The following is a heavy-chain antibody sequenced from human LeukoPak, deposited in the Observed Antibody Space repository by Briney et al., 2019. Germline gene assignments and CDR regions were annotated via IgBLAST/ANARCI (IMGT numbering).Heavy chain of an antibody. J-gene: IGHJ4*02. D-gene: IGHD3-22*01. CDR1: GGSFSGYY. V-gene: IGHV4-34*01. Sequence: WETLSLTCAVYGGSFSGYYWSWIRQPPGKGLEWIGEINHSGSTNYNPSLKSRVTISVDTSKNQFSLKLSSVTAADTAVYYCARGLGSRFYYDSSGYYQYRGQGTLVTVSS. CDR3: ARGLGSRFYYDSSGYYQY. CDR2: INHSGST.